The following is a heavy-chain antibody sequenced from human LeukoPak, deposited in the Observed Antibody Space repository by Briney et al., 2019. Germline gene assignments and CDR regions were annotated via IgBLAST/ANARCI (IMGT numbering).Heavy chain of an antibody. CDR1: GFTFSSYA. V-gene: IGHV3-23*01. J-gene: IGHJ4*02. D-gene: IGHD4-23*01. Sequence: AGGSLRLPCAASGFTFSSYAMSWVRQAPGKGLEWVSAISGSGGSTYYADSVKGRFTISRDNSKNTLYLQMNSLRAEDTAVYYCANIEAYGGNWSYWGQGTLVTVSS. CDR2: ISGSGGST. CDR3: ANIEAYGGNWSY.